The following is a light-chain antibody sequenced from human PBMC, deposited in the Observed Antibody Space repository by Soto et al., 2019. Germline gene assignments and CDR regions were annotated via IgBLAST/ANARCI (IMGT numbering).Light chain of an antibody. CDR2: VAS. Sequence: ASQLTQSPSSLSASVGDSVTITCRASQGISSALAWYQQTPGRAPKLLIYVASNLQSGVPSRFSGSGSGTEFTLTISSLQPEDFATYYCQQAKSFPYTVGQGTKVEIK. CDR3: QQAKSFPYT. CDR1: QGISSA. J-gene: IGKJ2*01. V-gene: IGKV1-13*02.